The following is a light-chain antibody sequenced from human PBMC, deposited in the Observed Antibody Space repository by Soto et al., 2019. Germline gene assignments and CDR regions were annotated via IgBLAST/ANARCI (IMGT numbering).Light chain of an antibody. CDR1: QTVNSR. CDR3: QQYGSSPPFT. CDR2: HTS. V-gene: IGKV3-20*01. J-gene: IGKJ5*01. Sequence: EIVWTQSPGTLSLSPGERPTLSWKASQTVNSRLAWYQHKPGQAPRLLIYHTSNRATAIPDRISGGRSGTDFTLTITGLEPEDLAVYYCQQYGSSPPFTFGQGTRLEI.